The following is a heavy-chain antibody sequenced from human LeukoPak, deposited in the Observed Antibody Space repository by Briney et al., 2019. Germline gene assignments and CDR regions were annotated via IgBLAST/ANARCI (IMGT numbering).Heavy chain of an antibody. CDR2: ISSSSSNI. V-gene: IGHV3-21*01. J-gene: IGHJ4*02. CDR3: ARDGDDWLQYYFDY. CDR1: GFTFSSYS. Sequence: GGSLRLSCAASGFTFSSYSMNWVRQAPGKGLEWVSSISSSSSNIYYADSVKGRFTISRDNAKNSLYLQMNSLRAEDTAVYYCARDGDDWLQYYFDYWGQGNLVTVSS. D-gene: IGHD3-9*01.